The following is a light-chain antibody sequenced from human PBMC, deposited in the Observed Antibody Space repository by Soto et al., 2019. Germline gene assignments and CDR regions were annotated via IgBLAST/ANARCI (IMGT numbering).Light chain of an antibody. CDR2: VTS. Sequence: EIVMTQSPATLSVSPGERATLSCRASQSISSNLAWYQQKPGQAPRLLIYVTSNRATGIPDRFSGGGSGTDFTLTISRLEPEDFAVYYCQQYGSSPTFGQGTKVDI. CDR1: QSISSN. V-gene: IGKV3-20*01. J-gene: IGKJ1*01. CDR3: QQYGSSPT.